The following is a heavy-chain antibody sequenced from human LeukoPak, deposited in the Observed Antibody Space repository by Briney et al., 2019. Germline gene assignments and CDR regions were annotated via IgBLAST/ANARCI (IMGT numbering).Heavy chain of an antibody. J-gene: IGHJ4*02. D-gene: IGHD2-2*01. Sequence: GGSLRLSCAASGFTFSSYGMHWVRQAPGKGVEWVAVISYDGSNKYYADSVKGRFTISRDNSKNTLYLQMNSLRAEDTAVYYCAKADCSSTSCYGGMGYYFDYWGQGTLVTVSS. V-gene: IGHV3-30*18. CDR1: GFTFSSYG. CDR2: ISYDGSNK. CDR3: AKADCSSTSCYGGMGYYFDY.